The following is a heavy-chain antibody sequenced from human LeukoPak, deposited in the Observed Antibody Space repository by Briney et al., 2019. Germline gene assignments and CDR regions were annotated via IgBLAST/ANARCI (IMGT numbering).Heavy chain of an antibody. Sequence: SETLSLTCTVSGGSISSYYWSWIRQPPGKGLEWIGYIYYSGSTNYNPSLKSRVTISVDTSKNQFSLKLSSVTAADTAVYYCARGYGSGSFIDYWGQGTLVTVSS. V-gene: IGHV4-59*01. CDR1: GGSISSYY. CDR3: ARGYGSGSFIDY. D-gene: IGHD3-10*01. J-gene: IGHJ4*02. CDR2: IYYSGST.